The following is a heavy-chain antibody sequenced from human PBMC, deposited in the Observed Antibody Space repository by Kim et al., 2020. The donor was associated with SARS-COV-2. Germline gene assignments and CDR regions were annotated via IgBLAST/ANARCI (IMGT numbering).Heavy chain of an antibody. CDR3: ASNRYYYGSGSYSLDY. Sequence: GGSLRLSCAASGFTFSSYGMHWVRQAPGKGLEWVAVIWYDGSNKYYADPVKGRFTISRDNSKNTQYLQMNSLRADDTAVYYCASNRYYYGSGSYSLDYWGQGTRVTVSS. V-gene: IGHV3-33*01. CDR1: GFTFSSYG. CDR2: IWYDGSNK. J-gene: IGHJ4*02. D-gene: IGHD3-10*01.